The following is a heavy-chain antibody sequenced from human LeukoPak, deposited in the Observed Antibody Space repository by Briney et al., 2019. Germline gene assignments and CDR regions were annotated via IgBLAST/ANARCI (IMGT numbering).Heavy chain of an antibody. CDR2: ISAYNGNT. J-gene: IGHJ4*02. CDR1: GYTFTSYG. CDR3: ARDPRGYSGYDDAVDY. D-gene: IGHD5-12*01. V-gene: IGHV1-18*01. Sequence: ASVKVSCKASGYTFTSYGISWVRQAPGQGLEWMGWISAYNGNTNYAQKLQGRVTMTTDTSTSTAYMELRSLRSDDTAVYYCARDPRGYSGYDDAVDYWGQGTLVTVSS.